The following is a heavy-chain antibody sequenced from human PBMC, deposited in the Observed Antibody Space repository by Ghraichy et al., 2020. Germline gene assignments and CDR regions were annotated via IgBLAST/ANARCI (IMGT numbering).Heavy chain of an antibody. D-gene: IGHD1-26*01. CDR3: ARGYSGSNGWFDP. J-gene: IGHJ5*02. CDR1: GGSINSGGYH. Sequence: SETLSLTCTVSGGSINSGGYHWSCIRQVPGKGLEWIGYIYYSGSTYYTPSLRIRVTISHDSPENQFSLKLTSVTAADTAMYFCARGYSGSNGWFDPWGQGTLVTVSS. V-gene: IGHV4-31*03. CDR2: IYYSGST.